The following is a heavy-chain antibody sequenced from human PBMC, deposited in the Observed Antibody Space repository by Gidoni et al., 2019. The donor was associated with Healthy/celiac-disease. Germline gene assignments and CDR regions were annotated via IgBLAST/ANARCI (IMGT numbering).Heavy chain of an antibody. CDR2: INPSGGST. CDR3: ARDKAYYYDSSGQYYFDY. V-gene: IGHV1-46*01. Sequence: QVQLVQSGAEVKKPGASVKVSCKASGYPFTSYYMHWVRQAPGQGLEWMGIINPSGGSTNYAQKFQGRVTMTRDTSTSTVYMELSSLRSEDTAVYYCARDKAYYYDSSGQYYFDYWGQGTLVTVSS. CDR1: GYPFTSYY. D-gene: IGHD3-22*01. J-gene: IGHJ4*02.